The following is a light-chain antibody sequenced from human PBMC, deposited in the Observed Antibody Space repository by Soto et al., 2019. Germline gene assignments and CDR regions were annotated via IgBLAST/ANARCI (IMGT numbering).Light chain of an antibody. V-gene: IGKV3-11*01. CDR2: DAS. J-gene: IGKJ1*01. CDR1: QRISGY. Sequence: DIVWTQAAAALSLSPGRRATLSCRASQRISGYLAWYQQKPGQAPRLLIYDASNRATGIPVRFSGSGSGTDYTLTVSSLEPEDFAVYYCQLRSNLPWTFGQGTKVDIK. CDR3: QLRSNLPWT.